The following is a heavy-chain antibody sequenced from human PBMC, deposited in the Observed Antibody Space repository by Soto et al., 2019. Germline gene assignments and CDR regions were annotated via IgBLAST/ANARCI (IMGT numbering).Heavy chain of an antibody. CDR1: GFTFSSYA. Sequence: GGSLRLSCAASGFTFSSYAMSWVRQAPGKGLEWVSAISGSGGSTYYADSVKGRFTISRDNSKNTLYLQMNSLRAEDTAVYYCAKVPSYDFWSGYYTGYFQHWGQGTLVTVSS. D-gene: IGHD3-3*01. CDR3: AKVPSYDFWSGYYTGYFQH. V-gene: IGHV3-23*01. J-gene: IGHJ1*01. CDR2: ISGSGGST.